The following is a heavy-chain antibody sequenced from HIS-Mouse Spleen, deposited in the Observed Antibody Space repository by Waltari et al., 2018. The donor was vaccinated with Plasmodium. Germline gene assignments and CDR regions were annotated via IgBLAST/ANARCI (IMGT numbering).Heavy chain of an antibody. J-gene: IGHJ4*02. CDR2: IYYSGST. CDR3: ARGRGACFDY. D-gene: IGHD3-16*01. V-gene: IGHV4-39*07. Sequence: QLQLQASGPGLVKPSETLSLTCTVSGGSISSSRYSWGWIRQPPGKGLEWIGSIYYSGSTYYNPSLKSRVTISVDTSKNQFSLKLSSVTAADTAVYYCARGRGACFDYWGQGTLVTVSS. CDR1: GGSISSSRYS.